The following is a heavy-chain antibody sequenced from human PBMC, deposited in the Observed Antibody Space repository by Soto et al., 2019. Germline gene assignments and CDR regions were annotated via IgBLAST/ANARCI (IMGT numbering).Heavy chain of an antibody. CDR3: ARDGDSSSPFDI. V-gene: IGHV1-2*02. CDR2: INPNSGGT. CDR1: GYTFTGNY. J-gene: IGHJ3*02. Sequence: QVQLVQSGAEVKKPGASVKVSCKASGYTFTGNYMHWVRQAPGQGLEWMGWINPNSGGTTYAQKFQGRVTVTRDTSISTAYMELSRLRSDDTAVYYCARDGDSSSPFDIWGQGTMVTVSS. D-gene: IGHD6-6*01.